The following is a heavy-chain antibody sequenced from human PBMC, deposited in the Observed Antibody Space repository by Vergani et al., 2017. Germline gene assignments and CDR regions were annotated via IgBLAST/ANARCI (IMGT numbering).Heavy chain of an antibody. D-gene: IGHD3-22*01. CDR1: GGSFSGYY. J-gene: IGHJ5*02. CDR2: INHSGST. CDR3: ARDHYDSRTFDP. V-gene: IGHV4-34*01. Sequence: QVQLQQWGAGLLKPSEILSLTCAVHGGSFSGYYWSWIRQPPGKGLEWIGEINHSGSTNYNPSLKSRVTISVDTSKNQFSLKLSSVTAADTAVYYCARDHYDSRTFDPWGQGTLVTVSS.